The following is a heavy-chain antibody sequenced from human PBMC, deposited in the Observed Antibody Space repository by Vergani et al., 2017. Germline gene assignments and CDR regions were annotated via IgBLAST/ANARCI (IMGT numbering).Heavy chain of an antibody. CDR3: ASNTYWSGNGEDH. CDR2: IIPTFGTA. J-gene: IGHJ4*02. D-gene: IGHD3-3*01. Sequence: QVQLVQSGAEVKKPGSSLILSCKASGGSFKNYAFSWVRQAPGQGLEWLGGIIPTFGTATYAQRFQGRVTITAGESTSTAYMDLTSLRLEDTAVYYCASNTYWSGNGEDHWGQGTLITVSS. V-gene: IGHV1-69*01. CDR1: GGSFKNYA.